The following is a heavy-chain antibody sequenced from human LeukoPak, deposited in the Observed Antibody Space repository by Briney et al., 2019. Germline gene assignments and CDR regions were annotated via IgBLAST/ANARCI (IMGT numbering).Heavy chain of an antibody. CDR3: ARAPADPFMAVTNQIDY. CDR1: GGTFSSYA. J-gene: IGHJ4*02. V-gene: IGHV1-69*05. D-gene: IGHD4/OR15-4a*01. Sequence: GASVKVSCKASGGTFSSYAISWVRQAPGQGLEWMGGIIPIFGTANYAQKFQGRVTITTDESTSTAYMELSSLRSEDTAVYYCARAPADPFMAVTNQIDYWGQGTLVTVSS. CDR2: IIPIFGTA.